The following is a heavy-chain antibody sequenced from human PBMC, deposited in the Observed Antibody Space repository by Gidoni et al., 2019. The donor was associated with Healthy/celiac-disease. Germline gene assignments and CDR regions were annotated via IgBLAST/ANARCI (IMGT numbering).Heavy chain of an antibody. Sequence: QVQLQQWAAGLLKPSETLSLTCAVYGGSFSGYYWSWILQPPGKGLEWIGEINHSGSTNYNPSRKSRVTISVDTSKNQFSLKLSSVTAADTAVYYCARGGRGIAAGGNWFDPWGQGTLVTVSS. V-gene: IGHV4-34*01. D-gene: IGHD6-13*01. J-gene: IGHJ5*02. CDR2: INHSGST. CDR1: GGSFSGYY. CDR3: ARGGRGIAAGGNWFDP.